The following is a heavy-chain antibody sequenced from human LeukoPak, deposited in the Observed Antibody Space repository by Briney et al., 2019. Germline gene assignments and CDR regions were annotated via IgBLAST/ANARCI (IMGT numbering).Heavy chain of an antibody. V-gene: IGHV1-69*05. CDR1: GYTFTSYA. J-gene: IGHJ4*02. D-gene: IGHD6-19*01. CDR3: AREHSSGWYGDY. Sequence: SVKVSCKASGYTFTSYAISWVRQAPGQGLEWMGRIIPIFGTANYAQKFQGRVTITTDESTSTAYMELSSLRSEDTAVYYCAREHSSGWYGDYWGQGTLVTVSS. CDR2: IIPIFGTA.